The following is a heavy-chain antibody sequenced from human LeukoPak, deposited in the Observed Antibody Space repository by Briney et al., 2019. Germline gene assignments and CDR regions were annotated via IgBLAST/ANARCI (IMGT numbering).Heavy chain of an antibody. Sequence: GESLKISCKGPGYNFAHYRIGWVRQMPGKGLEWLEIIHPGDSDTTYSPSFQGQATISADKSISTAYLQWSSLRASDTAMYYCARLWGGVVPADDAFDIWGQGTMVTVSS. CDR1: GYNFAHYR. V-gene: IGHV5-51*01. J-gene: IGHJ3*02. CDR3: ARLWGGVVPADDAFDI. D-gene: IGHD2-2*01. CDR2: IHPGDSDT.